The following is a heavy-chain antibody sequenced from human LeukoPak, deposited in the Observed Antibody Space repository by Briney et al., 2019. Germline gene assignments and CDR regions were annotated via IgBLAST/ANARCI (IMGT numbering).Heavy chain of an antibody. Sequence: SETLSLTCTVSGGSTSSYYWSWIRQPPGKGLEWIGEINHSGSTNYNPSLKSRVTISVDTSKNQFSLKLSPVTAADTAVYYCARLRYCTNGVCPWGQGTLFTVSS. V-gene: IGHV4-34*01. CDR2: INHSGST. CDR1: GGSTSSYY. D-gene: IGHD2-8*01. J-gene: IGHJ5*02. CDR3: ARLRYCTNGVCP.